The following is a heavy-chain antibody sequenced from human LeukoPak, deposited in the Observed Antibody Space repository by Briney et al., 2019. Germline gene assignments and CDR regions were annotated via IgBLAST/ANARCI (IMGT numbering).Heavy chain of an antibody. D-gene: IGHD3-10*01. V-gene: IGHV1-69*06. CDR2: IIPIFVTA. CDR3: ARGGSGITMVRGVLYYYYMDV. J-gene: IGHJ6*03. CDR1: GGTFSSYA. Sequence: ASVKVSCKASGGTFSSYAISWVRQAPGQGLEWMGGIIPIFVTANYAQKFQGRVTITADKSTSTAYMELSSLRSEDTAVYYCARGGSGITMVRGVLYYYYMDVWGKGTTVTVSS.